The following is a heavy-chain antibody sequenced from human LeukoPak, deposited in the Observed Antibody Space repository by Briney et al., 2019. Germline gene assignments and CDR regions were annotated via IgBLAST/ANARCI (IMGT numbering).Heavy chain of an antibody. CDR1: GYTFTGYY. D-gene: IGHD6-19*01. Sequence: ASVKVSCKASGYTFTGYYMHWVRQAPGQGLEWMGRINPNSGGTNYAQKFQGRVTMTRDTSISTAYMELSRLRSDDTAVYYCARIYSSGWFGEYGMDVWGQGTTVTVSS. CDR3: ARIYSSGWFGEYGMDV. V-gene: IGHV1-2*06. J-gene: IGHJ6*02. CDR2: INPNSGGT.